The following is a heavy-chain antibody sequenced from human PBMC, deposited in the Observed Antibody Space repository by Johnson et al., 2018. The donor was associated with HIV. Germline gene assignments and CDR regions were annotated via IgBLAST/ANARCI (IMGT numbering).Heavy chain of an antibody. V-gene: IGHV3-64*01. Sequence: VQLVESGGGVVQPGRSLRLSCAASGFTFSSYAMHWVRQAPGKGLEYVSAISSNGGSTYYANSVKGRFTISRDNSKNTLYLQMNSLRAEDTAVYHCARDDLAFDIWGQGTMVTVSS. J-gene: IGHJ3*02. CDR1: GFTFSSYA. CDR2: ISSNGGST. CDR3: ARDDLAFDI. D-gene: IGHD3/OR15-3a*01.